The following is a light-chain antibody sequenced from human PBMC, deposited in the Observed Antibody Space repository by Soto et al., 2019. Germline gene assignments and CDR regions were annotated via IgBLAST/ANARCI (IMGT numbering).Light chain of an antibody. CDR3: QQSYGTPLT. Sequence: DMEMTQSPSSLSAFVGDRVTITCRASQSISNYLNWYQHKPGKVPKLLIYAASSLQSGVPTRFSGSGSGKDFTLTINSLQPEDLATYYCQQSYGTPLTFGGGTQIEIK. J-gene: IGKJ4*01. CDR1: QSISNY. V-gene: IGKV1-39*01. CDR2: AAS.